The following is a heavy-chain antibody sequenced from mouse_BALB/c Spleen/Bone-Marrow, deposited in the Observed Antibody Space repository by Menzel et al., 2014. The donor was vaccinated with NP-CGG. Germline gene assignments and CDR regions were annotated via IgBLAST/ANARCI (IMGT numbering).Heavy chain of an antibody. CDR1: GFTFTDYY. V-gene: IGHV7-3*02. Sequence: EVHLVESGGGLVQPGGSLRLSCATSGFTFTDYYMSWVRQPPGKALEWLGFIGNKANGYTTEYSASVKGRFTISRDNSQSILYLQMNTLRAEDSATYYCARDRGGLLHDYWGQGATLTVSS. CDR2: IGNKANGYTT. D-gene: IGHD1-1*01. CDR3: ARDRGGLLHDY. J-gene: IGHJ2*01.